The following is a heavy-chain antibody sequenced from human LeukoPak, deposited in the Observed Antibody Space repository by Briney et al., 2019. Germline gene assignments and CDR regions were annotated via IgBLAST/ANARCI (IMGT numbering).Heavy chain of an antibody. CDR1: GFTFSSYG. CDR2: IWYGGSNK. J-gene: IGHJ3*02. Sequence: PGGSLRLSCAAPGFTFSSYGMHWVRQAPGKGLEWVAVIWYGGSNKYYADSVKGRFTISRDNSKNTLYLQMNSLRAEDTAVYYCARTTVTTGVSGAFDIWGQGTMVTVSS. CDR3: ARTTVTTGVSGAFDI. V-gene: IGHV3-33*08. D-gene: IGHD4-11*01.